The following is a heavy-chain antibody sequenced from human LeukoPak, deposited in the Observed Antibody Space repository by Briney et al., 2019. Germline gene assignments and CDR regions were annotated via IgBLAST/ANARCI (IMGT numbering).Heavy chain of an antibody. CDR3: AKTTVAYYYYYGMDV. Sequence: SGGSLRLSCAASGFTFSSYAMSWVRQAPGKGLEWVSAISGSGGSTYYADSVKGRFTVSRDNSKNTLYLQMNSLRAEDTAVYYCAKTTVAYYYYYGMDVWGQGTTVTVSS. J-gene: IGHJ6*02. CDR1: GFTFSSYA. CDR2: ISGSGGST. D-gene: IGHD4-17*01. V-gene: IGHV3-23*01.